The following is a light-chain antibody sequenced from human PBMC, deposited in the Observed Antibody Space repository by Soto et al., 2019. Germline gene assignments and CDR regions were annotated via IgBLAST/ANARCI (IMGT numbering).Light chain of an antibody. CDR2: GAS. CDR3: QQSNNGQYT. Sequence: EIVLTQSPGTLSVSPGERANLSCRASQSVRTNLAWFQQKPGQAPRLLIYGASTRDTGIPARFSGSGSGTEFPLPINSLQSEDLAVYYCQQSNNGQYTFGQGTKLEV. J-gene: IGKJ2*01. CDR1: QSVRTN. V-gene: IGKV3-15*01.